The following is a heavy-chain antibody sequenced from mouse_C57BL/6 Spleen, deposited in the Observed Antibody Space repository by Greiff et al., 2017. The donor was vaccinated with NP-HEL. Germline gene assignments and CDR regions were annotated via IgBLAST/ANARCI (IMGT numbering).Heavy chain of an antibody. CDR2: IWSGGST. CDR1: GFSLTSYG. Sequence: QVQLKESGPGLVQPSQSLSIPCTVSGFSLTSYGVHWVRQSPGKGLEWLGVIWSGGSTDYNAAFISRLSISKDNSKSQVFFKMNSLQADDTAIYYCARNRGYGSSPYAMDYWGQGTSVTVSS. V-gene: IGHV2-2*01. D-gene: IGHD1-1*01. J-gene: IGHJ4*01. CDR3: ARNRGYGSSPYAMDY.